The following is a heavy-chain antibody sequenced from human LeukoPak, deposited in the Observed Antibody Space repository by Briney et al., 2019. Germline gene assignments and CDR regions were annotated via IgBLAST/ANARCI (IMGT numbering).Heavy chain of an antibody. V-gene: IGHV1-2*02. CDR1: GYTFTGYY. CDR3: ARAGGVVIRGWFDP. CDR2: INPNSGGT. Sequence: ASVKVSCKASGYTFTGYYMHWVRQTPGQGLEWMGWINPNSGGTNYAQRFQGRVTMTRDTSISTAYMELSRLRSDDTAVYYCARAGGVVIRGWFDPWGQGTLVTVSS. J-gene: IGHJ5*02. D-gene: IGHD3-3*01.